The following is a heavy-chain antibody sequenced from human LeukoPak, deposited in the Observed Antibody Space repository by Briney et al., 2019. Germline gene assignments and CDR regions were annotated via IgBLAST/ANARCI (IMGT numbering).Heavy chain of an antibody. CDR2: IYHSRIT. D-gene: IGHD3-22*01. CDR3: ARQYWDDSKLDY. CDR1: GGSFSGYY. J-gene: IGHJ4*02. Sequence: SETLSLTCAVYGGSFSGYYWSWSRQPPGKGLDWIGNIYHSRITYYNPSLKRRITISVDTSKNQFSLKLSSVTAADTAVYYCARQYWDDSKLDYWGQGTLVTVSS. V-gene: IGHV4-34*01.